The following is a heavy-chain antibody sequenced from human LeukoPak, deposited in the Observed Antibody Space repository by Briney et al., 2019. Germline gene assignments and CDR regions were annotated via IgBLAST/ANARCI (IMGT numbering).Heavy chain of an antibody. Sequence: PSGTLSLTCAVSGDSISYDNWWTWVRQPPGKGLEWIGETHHSGSSNYNPSLKSRVTVSVDKSKNQVSLSLTPVTDADTAVYYCERHHYSALVYWGQGTLVTVSS. J-gene: IGHJ4*02. CDR1: GDSISYDNW. D-gene: IGHD2-15*01. V-gene: IGHV4-4*02. CDR2: THHSGSS. CDR3: ERHHYSALVY.